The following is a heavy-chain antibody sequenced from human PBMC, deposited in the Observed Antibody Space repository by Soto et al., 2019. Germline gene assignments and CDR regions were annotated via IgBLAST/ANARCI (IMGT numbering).Heavy chain of an antibody. CDR3: ARRSEFWSGYYYGWFDP. CDR2: IYYSGST. J-gene: IGHJ5*02. CDR1: GGSISSYY. D-gene: IGHD3-3*01. V-gene: IGHV4-59*08. Sequence: SETLSLTCTVSGGSISSYYWSWIRQPPGKGLEWIGYIYYSGSTNYNPSLKSRVTISVDTSKNQFSLKLSSVTAADTAVYYCARRSEFWSGYYYGWFDPWGQGTLVTVSS.